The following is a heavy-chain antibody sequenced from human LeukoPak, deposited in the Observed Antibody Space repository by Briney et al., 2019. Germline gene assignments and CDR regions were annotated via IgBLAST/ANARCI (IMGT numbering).Heavy chain of an antibody. CDR3: ARESRLLDAFDI. CDR2: ISDSETT. J-gene: IGHJ3*02. V-gene: IGHV4-39*07. D-gene: IGHD3-3*01. CDR1: GDSVSSSSYY. Sequence: SETLSLTCSVSGDSVSSSSYYWGWIRQPPGKGLEWIGTISDSETTYYNPSLNSRVSMAVDTSKNQLSLKLSSVTAADTAVYYCARESRLLDAFDIWGQGTMVTVSS.